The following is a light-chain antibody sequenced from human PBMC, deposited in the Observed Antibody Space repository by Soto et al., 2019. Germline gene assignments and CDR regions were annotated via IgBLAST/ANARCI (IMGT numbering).Light chain of an antibody. J-gene: IGLJ1*01. CDR3: QSYDSSLRSYV. V-gene: IGLV1-40*01. Sequence: QSVLTQQPSVSGAPGQRVTISCAGSSSNIGAGYVVNWYQHLPGTAPKLLIYGNTNRPSGVPDRFSGSKASLAITGLQAEDEADYYCQSYDSSLRSYVFGTGTKDTVL. CDR2: GNT. CDR1: SSNIGAGYV.